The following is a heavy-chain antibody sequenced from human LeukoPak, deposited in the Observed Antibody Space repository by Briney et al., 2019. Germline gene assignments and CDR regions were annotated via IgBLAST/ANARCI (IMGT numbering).Heavy chain of an antibody. D-gene: IGHD2-2*01. V-gene: IGHV4-34*01. CDR2: INHSGST. J-gene: IGHJ6*03. Sequence: SETLSLTCTVSGGSISSYYWSWIRQPPGKGLEWIGEINHSGSTNYNPSLKSRVTISVDTSKNQFSLKLSSVTAADTAVYYCARGRAMHYYYYMDVWGKGTTVTVSS. CDR3: ARGRAMHYYYYMDV. CDR1: GGSISSYY.